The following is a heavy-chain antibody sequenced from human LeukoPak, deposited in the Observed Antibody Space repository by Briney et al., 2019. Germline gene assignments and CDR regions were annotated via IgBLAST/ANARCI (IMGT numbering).Heavy chain of an antibody. J-gene: IGHJ6*03. CDR1: GGSISSYY. V-gene: IGHV4-59*08. CDR3: ARPRSGSGYYYCMDV. Sequence: SETLSLTCTVSGGSISSYYWSWIRQPPGKGLEWIGYIYYSGSTNYNPSLKSRVTISVDTSKNQFSLKLSSVTAADTAVYYCARPRSGSGYYYCMDVWGKGTTVTVSS. D-gene: IGHD1-14*01. CDR2: IYYSGST.